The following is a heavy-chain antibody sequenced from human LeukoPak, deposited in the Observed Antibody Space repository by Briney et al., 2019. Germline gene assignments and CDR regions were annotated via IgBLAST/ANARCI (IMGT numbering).Heavy chain of an antibody. CDR2: IYYSGST. D-gene: IGHD5-24*01. CDR3: AREWLPSAFKRGYFDY. CDR1: GGSISSYY. J-gene: IGHJ4*02. V-gene: IGHV4-59*01. Sequence: SETLSLTCTASGGSISSYYWSWIRQPPGKGLEWIGYIYYSGSTNYNPSLKSRVTISVDTSKNQFSLKLSSVTAADTAVYYCAREWLPSAFKRGYFDYWGQGTLVTVSS.